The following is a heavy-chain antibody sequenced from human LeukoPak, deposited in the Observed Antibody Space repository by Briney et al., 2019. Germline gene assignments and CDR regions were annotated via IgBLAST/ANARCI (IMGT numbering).Heavy chain of an antibody. CDR3: VRDVFLAVAEREGDDY. Sequence: ASVKVSCKASGYTFTGYFKHWVRQAPGQGLEWMGWINPNTDDTNYAQNFQDRVTLTRDTSISTAYMELSRLRSDDTAVYYCVRDVFLAVAEREGDDYWGQETLVTVSS. J-gene: IGHJ4*02. CDR1: GYTFTGYF. D-gene: IGHD6-13*01. V-gene: IGHV1-2*02. CDR2: INPNTDDT.